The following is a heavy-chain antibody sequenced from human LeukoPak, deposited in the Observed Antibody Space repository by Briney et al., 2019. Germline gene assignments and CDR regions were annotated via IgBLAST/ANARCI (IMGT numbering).Heavy chain of an antibody. CDR3: AKDWDDYGDPATHLN. CDR2: ISYDGSNK. J-gene: IGHJ4*02. Sequence: GGCLRLSCAASVFTFSSYCMHWVRQAPGKGLEWVAVISYDGSNKYYADSVKGRFTISRDNSKNTLYLQMNSLRAEDTAVYYCAKDWDDYGDPATHLNWGQGTLVTVSS. V-gene: IGHV3-30*18. D-gene: IGHD4-17*01. CDR1: VFTFSSYC.